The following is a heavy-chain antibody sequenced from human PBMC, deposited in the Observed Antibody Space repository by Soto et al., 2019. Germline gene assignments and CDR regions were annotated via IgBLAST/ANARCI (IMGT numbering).Heavy chain of an antibody. J-gene: IGHJ5*02. Sequence: EVQLLESGGGLVQHGGSLRLSCVASGFTFSNYAMSWVRQAPGRGLEWVSSVSGAGLITYYADSVRGRFTISRDNSRNTLYLQINSLRAEDTGDYYCAKAQDYYFDSGTYNWFDPWGHGTLVTVSS. V-gene: IGHV3-23*01. D-gene: IGHD3-22*01. CDR3: AKAQDYYFDSGTYNWFDP. CDR1: GFTFSNYA. CDR2: VSGAGLIT.